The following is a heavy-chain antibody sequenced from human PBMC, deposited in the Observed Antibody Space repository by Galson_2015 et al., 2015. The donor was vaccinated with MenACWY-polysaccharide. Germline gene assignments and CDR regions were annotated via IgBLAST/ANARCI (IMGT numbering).Heavy chain of an antibody. CDR2: MNPNSGNT. V-gene: IGHV1-8*01. J-gene: IGHJ5*02. CDR3: TRITALNPTFVDP. Sequence: SVKVSCKASGYKFSSYDINWVRQASGQGLEWMGWMNPNSGNTGYAQRFQGRIAMTRDTATSTAYMELRMLRYDDTAVYYCTRITALNPTFVDPWGQKSQVSAS. D-gene: IGHD1-20*01. CDR1: GYKFSSYD.